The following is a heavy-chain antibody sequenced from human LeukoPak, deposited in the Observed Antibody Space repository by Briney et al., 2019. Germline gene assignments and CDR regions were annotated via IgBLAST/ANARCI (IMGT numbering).Heavy chain of an antibody. D-gene: IGHD3-10*01. J-gene: IGHJ3*02. Sequence: ASVKVSCKASGYTFTGYYMHWVRQAPGQGLEWMGWINPNSGGTNYAQKFQGRVTMTRDTSISTAYMELSRLRSDDTAVYYCARDRGSGSYYGAFDIWGQGTMVTVSS. V-gene: IGHV1-2*02. CDR3: ARDRGSGSYYGAFDI. CDR1: GYTFTGYY. CDR2: INPNSGGT.